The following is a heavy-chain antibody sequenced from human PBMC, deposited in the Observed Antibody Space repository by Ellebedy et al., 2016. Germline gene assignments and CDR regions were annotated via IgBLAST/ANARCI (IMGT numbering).Heavy chain of an antibody. CDR3: ARAHFPLVVTA. V-gene: IGHV1-8*02. J-gene: IGHJ5*02. CDR1: GYTFTSYG. D-gene: IGHD2-21*02. CDR2: MNPNSGNT. Sequence: ASVKVSCKASGYTFTSYGISWVRQAPGQGLEWMGWMNPNSGNTSYAQKFQGRVTMTRNTSISTAYMELSSLRSEDTAVYYCARAHFPLVVTAWGQGTLVTVSS.